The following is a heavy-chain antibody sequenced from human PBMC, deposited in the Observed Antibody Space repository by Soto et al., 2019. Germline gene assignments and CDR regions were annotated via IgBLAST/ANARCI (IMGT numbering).Heavy chain of an antibody. CDR2: ISYDGSNI. J-gene: IGHJ4*02. CDR3: AKDLRGRYSVDY. Sequence: QVQLVESGGGVVQPGRSLRLSCAASGFTFSSNGMHWVRQAPGKGLEWVAVISYDGSNIYYADSVKGRFTISRDNSRNTLYLQTNSLRAEDTAVYYCAKDLRGRYSVDYWGQGTLVTVSS. V-gene: IGHV3-30*18. D-gene: IGHD1-26*01. CDR1: GFTFSSNG.